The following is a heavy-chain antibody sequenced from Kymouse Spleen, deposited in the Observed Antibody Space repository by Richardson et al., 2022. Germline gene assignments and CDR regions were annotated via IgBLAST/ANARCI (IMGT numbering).Heavy chain of an antibody. Sequence: EVQLVESGGGLVQPGGSLRLSCAASGFTFSSYWMHWVRQAPGKGLVWVSRINSDGSSTSYADSVKGRFTISRDNAKNTLYLQMNSLRAEDTAVYYCARGRITMVRGVEGNWFDPWGQGTLVTVSS. CDR2: INSDGSST. D-gene: IGHD3-10*01. V-gene: IGHV3-74*01. CDR3: ARGRITMVRGVEGNWFDP. CDR1: GFTFSSYW. J-gene: IGHJ5*02.